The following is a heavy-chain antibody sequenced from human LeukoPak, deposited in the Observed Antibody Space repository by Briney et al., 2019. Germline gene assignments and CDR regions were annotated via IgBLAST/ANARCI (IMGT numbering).Heavy chain of an antibody. V-gene: IGHV3-30*18. CDR3: AKDDAVLPDYFDY. Sequence: GGSLRLSCAASGFTFSSYGMHWVRQAPGKGLEWVAVISYDGSNKYYADSVKGRFTISRDNSKNTLYLQMNSLRAEDTAVYYCAKDDAVLPDYFDYWGQGTLVTVSS. D-gene: IGHD4/OR15-4a*01. CDR1: GFTFSSYG. J-gene: IGHJ4*02. CDR2: ISYDGSNK.